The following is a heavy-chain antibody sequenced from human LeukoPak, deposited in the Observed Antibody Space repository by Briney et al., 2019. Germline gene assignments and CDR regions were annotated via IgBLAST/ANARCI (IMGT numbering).Heavy chain of an antibody. V-gene: IGHV4-59*08. Sequence: SETLSLTCTVSGGSISSYYWSWIRQPPGKGLEWIGYIYYSGSINYNPSLKSRVTISVDTSKNQFSLKLRSVTAADTAVYYCARYSGSYSGFNYWGQGTLVTVSS. D-gene: IGHD1-26*01. J-gene: IGHJ4*02. CDR3: ARYSGSYSGFNY. CDR2: IYYSGSI. CDR1: GGSISSYY.